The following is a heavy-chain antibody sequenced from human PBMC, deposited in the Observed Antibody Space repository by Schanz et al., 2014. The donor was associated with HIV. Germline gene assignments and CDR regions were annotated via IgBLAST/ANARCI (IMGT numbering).Heavy chain of an antibody. V-gene: IGHV3-33*08. Sequence: QVQLVESGGGVVQPGRSLRLSCAVSGFTFSNYAMHWVRQAPGKGLEWAAVIWYDGSYKYYADSVKGRFTISRDNSKNTLYLQMNTLRAEDTAVYYCAKGSNYYGLDVWGQGTTVTVSS. CDR2: IWYDGSYK. D-gene: IGHD3-10*01. J-gene: IGHJ6*02. CDR1: GFTFSNYA. CDR3: AKGSNYYGLDV.